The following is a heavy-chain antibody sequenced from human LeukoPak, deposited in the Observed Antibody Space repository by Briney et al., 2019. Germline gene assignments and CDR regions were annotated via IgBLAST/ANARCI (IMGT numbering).Heavy chain of an antibody. CDR2: IYYSGST. D-gene: IGHD6-19*01. Sequence: PSETLSLTCTVSGGSISSSSYYWGWIRQPPGKGLEWIGSIYYSGSTYYNPSLKSRVTISVDTSRNQFSLKLSSVTAADTAVYYCARRGSGWYYFDYWGQGTLVTVSS. J-gene: IGHJ4*02. V-gene: IGHV4-39*01. CDR3: ARRGSGWYYFDY. CDR1: GGSISSSSYY.